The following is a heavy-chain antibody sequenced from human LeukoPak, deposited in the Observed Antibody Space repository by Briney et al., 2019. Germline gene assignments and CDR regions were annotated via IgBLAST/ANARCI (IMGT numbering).Heavy chain of an antibody. CDR1: GGSISNYY. CDR2: ISSTGST. CDR3: ARRNDFWSGYYLDY. J-gene: IGHJ4*02. Sequence: SETLSLTCTVSGGSISNYYWSWLRQPAGKGLEWIGRISSTGSTNYNPSLKSRVTMSVDTSKNQFSLKLSSVTAADTAVYYCARRNDFWSGYYLDYWGQGALVTVSS. V-gene: IGHV4-4*07. D-gene: IGHD3-3*01.